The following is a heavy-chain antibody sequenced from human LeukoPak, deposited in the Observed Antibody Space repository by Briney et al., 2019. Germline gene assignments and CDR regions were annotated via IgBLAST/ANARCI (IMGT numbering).Heavy chain of an antibody. CDR1: GFTFSSYW. CDR3: ARDRRLGDLDY. J-gene: IGHJ4*02. V-gene: IGHV3-48*01. Sequence: GGSLRLSCAASGFTFSSYWMSWVRQAPGKGLEWVSYISSSSSTIYYADSVKGRFTISRDNAKNSLYLQMNSLRAEDTAVYYCARDRRLGDLDYWGQGTLVTVSS. D-gene: IGHD1-26*01. CDR2: ISSSSSTI.